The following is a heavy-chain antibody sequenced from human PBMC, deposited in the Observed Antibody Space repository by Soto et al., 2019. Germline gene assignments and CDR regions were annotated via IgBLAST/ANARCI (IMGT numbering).Heavy chain of an antibody. Sequence: GGSLRLSCAASGFTFSSYSMNWVRQAPGKGLEWVSSISSSSSYIYYADSVKGRFTISRDNAKNSLYLQMNSLRAEDTAVYYCARGGRMKYSSSREFSYYYYMDVWGKGTTVTVSS. CDR1: GFTFSSYS. V-gene: IGHV3-21*01. CDR2: ISSSSSYI. CDR3: ARGGRMKYSSSREFSYYYYMDV. J-gene: IGHJ6*03. D-gene: IGHD6-6*01.